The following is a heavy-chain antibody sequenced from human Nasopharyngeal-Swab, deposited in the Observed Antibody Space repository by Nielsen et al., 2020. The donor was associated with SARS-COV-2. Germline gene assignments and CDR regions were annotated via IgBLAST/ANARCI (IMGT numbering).Heavy chain of an antibody. Sequence: GESLRINCAAYENTFSTYNMNWVRQAPGKGLEWVSSISSSSTYIYYADSVKGRFTISRDSAKNSLYLQMNSLRAEDTAVYYCARDGLDYDFWSAYFMDVWGQGTTVTVSS. CDR3: ARDGLDYDFWSAYFMDV. CDR2: ISSSSTYI. CDR1: ENTFSTYN. V-gene: IGHV3-21*01. D-gene: IGHD3-3*01. J-gene: IGHJ6*02.